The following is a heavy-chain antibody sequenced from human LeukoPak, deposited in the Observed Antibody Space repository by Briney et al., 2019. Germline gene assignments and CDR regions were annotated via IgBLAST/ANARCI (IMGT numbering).Heavy chain of an antibody. D-gene: IGHD1/OR15-1a*01. J-gene: IGHJ4*02. CDR1: GGSISSGGYY. Sequence: PSQTLSLTCTVSGGSISSGGYYWSWIRQPPGKGLEWIGYIYHSGSTNYNPSLKSRVTMSVDTSKNQFSLKLSSVTAADTAVYYCASEAISKKTSASISKTGTNTPYIDYWGQGTLVTVSS. CDR3: ASEAISKKTSASISKTGTNTPYIDY. CDR2: IYHSGST. V-gene: IGHV4-30-2*01.